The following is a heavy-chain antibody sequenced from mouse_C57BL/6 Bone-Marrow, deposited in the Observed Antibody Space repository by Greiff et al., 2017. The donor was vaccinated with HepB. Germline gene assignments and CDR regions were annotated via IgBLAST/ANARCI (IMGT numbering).Heavy chain of an antibody. CDR2: IYPRRGNT. V-gene: IGHV1-81*01. CDR1: GYTFTSYG. D-gene: IGHD1-1*01. J-gene: IGHJ2*01. Sequence: VQLQQSGAELARPGASVKLSCKASGYTFTSYGISWVKQRTGQGLEWIGEIYPRRGNTYYNEKFKGKATLTADKSSSTAYMELRSLTSEDSAVYFCARRVITTVVGGDWGQGTTLTVSS. CDR3: ARRVITTVVGGD.